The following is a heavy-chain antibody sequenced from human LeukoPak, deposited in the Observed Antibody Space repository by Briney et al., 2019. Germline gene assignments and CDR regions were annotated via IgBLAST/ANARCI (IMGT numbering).Heavy chain of an antibody. V-gene: IGHV4-59*08. CDR3: ARHFAYSSSSYFDY. CDR1: GGSVSSYY. J-gene: IGHJ4*02. Sequence: PSETLSLTCSVSGGSVSSYYWSWLRQPPGKGLEWIGYVYYTGSTNYNPSLKSGVTMFEDKSKNQFSLRLYSVTVADTAVYYCARHFAYSSSSYFDYWGQGSLVTVSS. D-gene: IGHD6-6*01. CDR2: VYYTGST.